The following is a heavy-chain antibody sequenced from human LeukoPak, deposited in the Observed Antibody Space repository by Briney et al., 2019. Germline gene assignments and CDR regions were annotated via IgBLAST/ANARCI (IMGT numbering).Heavy chain of an antibody. V-gene: IGHV3-21*05. CDR2: ISYTYSDI. D-gene: IGHD3-3*01. CDR1: GFTFSSYA. J-gene: IGHJ4*02. Sequence: GGSLRLSCAASGFTFSSYAMSWVRQAPGKGLEWISYISYTYSDIYYADSVRGRFTISRDNAKNSLYLQMNSLRVEDTAVLYCARDQYDTWSRRGNFDSWGQGTLVIVSS. CDR3: ARDQYDTWSRRGNFDS.